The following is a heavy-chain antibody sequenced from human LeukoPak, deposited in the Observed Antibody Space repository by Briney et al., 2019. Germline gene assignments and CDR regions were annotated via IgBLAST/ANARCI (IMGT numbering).Heavy chain of an antibody. J-gene: IGHJ4*02. Sequence: GGSLRLSCAASGFTFSSYAMSWVRQAPGKGLEWVSAISGSGGSTYYADSVKGRFTISRDNAKNSIYLQMNGLTAEDTAVYYCARTYSSGSLDYGGQGTLVTVSS. CDR1: GFTFSSYA. CDR2: ISGSGGST. D-gene: IGHD4-11*01. V-gene: IGHV3-23*01. CDR3: ARTYSSGSLDY.